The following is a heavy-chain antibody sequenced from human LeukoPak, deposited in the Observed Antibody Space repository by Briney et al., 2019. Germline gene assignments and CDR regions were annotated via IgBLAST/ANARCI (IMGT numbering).Heavy chain of an antibody. CDR2: ISAYNGNT. CDR1: GYTFTSYG. Sequence: ASVKVSCKASGYTFTSYGISWVRQAPGQGLEWMGWISAYNGNTNYAQKLQGRVTMTTDTSTSTAYMGLRSLRSDDTAVYYCARDQDYYDSSGSDYWGQGTLVTVSS. D-gene: IGHD3-22*01. J-gene: IGHJ4*02. CDR3: ARDQDYYDSSGSDY. V-gene: IGHV1-18*01.